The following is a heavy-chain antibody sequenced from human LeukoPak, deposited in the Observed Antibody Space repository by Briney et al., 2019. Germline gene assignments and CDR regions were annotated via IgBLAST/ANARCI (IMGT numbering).Heavy chain of an antibody. Sequence: GGSLRLSCAASGFTFSSYSMNWVRQAPGKGLEWVSYISSSSSTIYYADSVKGRFTISRDNAKNSLYLQMNGLRAEDTAVYYCARVAPDYCSSTSCYIDYWGQGTLVTVSS. V-gene: IGHV3-48*04. J-gene: IGHJ4*02. CDR2: ISSSSSTI. CDR3: ARVAPDYCSSTSCYIDY. D-gene: IGHD2-2*02. CDR1: GFTFSSYS.